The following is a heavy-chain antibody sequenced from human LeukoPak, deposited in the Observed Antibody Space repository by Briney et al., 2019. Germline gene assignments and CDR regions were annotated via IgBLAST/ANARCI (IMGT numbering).Heavy chain of an antibody. V-gene: IGHV3-23*01. CDR1: GFTFSSYA. D-gene: IGHD6-6*01. J-gene: IGHJ4*02. CDR3: AKTFREQLVGVGGEELN. CDR2: ISGSGGST. Sequence: EGSLRLSCAASGFTFSSYAMSWVRQAPGKGLEWVSAISGSGGSTYYADSVKGRFTISRDNSKNTLYLQMNSLRAEDTAVYYCAKTFREQLVGVGGEELNWGQGTLVTVSS.